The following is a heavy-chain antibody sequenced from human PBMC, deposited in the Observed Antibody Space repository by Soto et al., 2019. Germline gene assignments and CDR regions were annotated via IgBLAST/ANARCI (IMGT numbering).Heavy chain of an antibody. Sequence: GGSLGLSCAASGFTFSTYVMSWVRQAPGKGLEWVSAISGSGGSTYYADSVKGRFTISRDNSKNTLYLQMNSLRAEDTAVYYCAKRSVSSSWFDYWGQGTLVTVSS. CDR1: GFTFSTYV. V-gene: IGHV3-23*01. J-gene: IGHJ4*02. CDR2: ISGSGGST. D-gene: IGHD6-13*01. CDR3: AKRSVSSSWFDY.